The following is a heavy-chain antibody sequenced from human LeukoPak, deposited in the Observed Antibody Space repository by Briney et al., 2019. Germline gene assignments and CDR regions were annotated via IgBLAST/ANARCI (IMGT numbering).Heavy chain of an antibody. CDR2: ITSSSNTI. V-gene: IGHV3-11*04. CDR1: GFTFSDYY. CDR3: ARYNYYASSGHLY. D-gene: IGHD3-22*01. J-gene: IGHJ4*02. Sequence: PGGSLRLSCAASGFTFSDYYMSWIRQAPGKGLEWISYITSSSNTIYYADSLKDRFTIPRDNAKNTLYLDMSNLRAEDTAVYYCARYNYYASSGHLYWGQGTLVTVSS.